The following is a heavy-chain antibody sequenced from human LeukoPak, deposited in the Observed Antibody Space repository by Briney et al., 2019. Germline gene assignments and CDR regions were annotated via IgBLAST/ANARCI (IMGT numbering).Heavy chain of an antibody. CDR1: GYDFITFF. CDR3: ARDATIRRNGNRYGHPDY. CDR2: INPSDNAT. D-gene: IGHD5-24*01. Sequence: ASVKVSCRPSGYDFITFFVHWVRQAPGQGLEWMTIINPSDNATKVAQKFQGRVNVTTDASTSTVYMELSSLRSEDTAVYFCARDATIRRNGNRYGHPDYWGQGTLVTVSS. J-gene: IGHJ4*02. V-gene: IGHV1-46*01.